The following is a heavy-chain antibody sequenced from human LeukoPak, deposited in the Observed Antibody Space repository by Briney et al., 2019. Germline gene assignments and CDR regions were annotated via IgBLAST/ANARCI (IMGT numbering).Heavy chain of an antibody. D-gene: IGHD4-17*01. CDR3: AAVGRNGDYGIDY. CDR2: IVVGSGNT. Sequence: SVKVSCKASAFTFTSSAMQWVRQARGQRLEWIGWIVVGSGNTNYAQKFQERVTITRDMSTSTAYMELSSLRSEDTAVYYCAAVGRNGDYGIDYWGQGTLVTVSS. V-gene: IGHV1-58*02. J-gene: IGHJ4*02. CDR1: AFTFTSSA.